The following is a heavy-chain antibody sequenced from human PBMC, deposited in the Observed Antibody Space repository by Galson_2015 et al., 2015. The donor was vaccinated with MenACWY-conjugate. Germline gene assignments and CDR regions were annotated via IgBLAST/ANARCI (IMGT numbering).Heavy chain of an antibody. CDR3: ARAYYYGSGSYYGWYFDL. V-gene: IGHV3-13*04. D-gene: IGHD3-10*01. J-gene: IGHJ2*01. CDR2: IGPSGDT. CDR1: GFTFSRND. Sequence: SLRLSCAASGFTFSRNDMHWVRQPIGKNLEWVSAIGPSGDTFYPGSVKGRFTISRENARNSLYLQMNSLRAGDTAVYYCARAYYYGSGSYYGWYFDLWGRGTLVTVSS.